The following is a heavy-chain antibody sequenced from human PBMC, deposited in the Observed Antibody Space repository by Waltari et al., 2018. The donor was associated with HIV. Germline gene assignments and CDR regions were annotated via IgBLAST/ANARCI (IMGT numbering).Heavy chain of an antibody. CDR2: IYHSGST. Sequence: QVQLQESGPGLVKPSGTLSLTCAVSGGSISSSNWWSWVRQPPGKGLEWIGEIYHSGSTNYNPSLKSRVTISVDKSKNQFSLKLSSVTAADTAVYYCARGGTTYYYDSSGYYPLDYWGQGTLVTVSS. CDR1: GGSISSSNW. V-gene: IGHV4-4*02. CDR3: ARGGTTYYYDSSGYYPLDY. D-gene: IGHD3-22*01. J-gene: IGHJ4*02.